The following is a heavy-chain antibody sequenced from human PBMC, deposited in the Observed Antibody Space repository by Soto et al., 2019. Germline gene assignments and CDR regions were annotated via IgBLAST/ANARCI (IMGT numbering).Heavy chain of an antibody. CDR2: ISSNGGST. J-gene: IGHJ4*02. CDR3: ARVDCSSASGYAGLLDD. CDR1: GFTFSSYA. Sequence: EVQLVESGGGLVQPGGSLRLSCAASGFTFSSYAMHWVRQAPGKGLEYVSAISSNGGSTYYANSVKGRFTISRDNSKNTLYLQMGRLRAEDMAVYYCARVDCSSASGYAGLLDDCGQGTLVTVSS. V-gene: IGHV3-64*01. D-gene: IGHD2-2*01.